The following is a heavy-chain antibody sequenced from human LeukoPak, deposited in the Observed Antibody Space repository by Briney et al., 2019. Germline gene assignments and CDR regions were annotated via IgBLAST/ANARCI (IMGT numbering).Heavy chain of an antibody. V-gene: IGHV3-48*03. CDR2: ISSSGSTI. CDR3: ARDSSGYFHWFDP. Sequence: GGSLRLSCAASGFTFSSYEMHWVRQAPGKGLEWVSYISSSGSTIYYADSVKGRFTISRDNAKNSLYLQMNSLRAEDTAVYYCARDSSGYFHWFDPWGQGTLVTVSS. J-gene: IGHJ5*02. D-gene: IGHD3-22*01. CDR1: GFTFSSYE.